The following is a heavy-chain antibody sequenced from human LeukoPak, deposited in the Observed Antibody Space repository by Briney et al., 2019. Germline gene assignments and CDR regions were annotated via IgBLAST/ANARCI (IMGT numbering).Heavy chain of an antibody. D-gene: IGHD2-21*02. CDR3: AHRSGLLSYYFDY. V-gene: IGHV3-23*05. CDR2: IDNRGRTT. Sequence: GGTLRLSCAASGSTFSNFGMSWVRQAPGKGLEWVSTIDNRGRTTYYTDSVKGRFTISRDNSKSTLFLQMNSLRAEDTAVYYCAHRSGLLSYYFDYWGPGTLVTVSS. CDR1: GSTFSNFG. J-gene: IGHJ4*02.